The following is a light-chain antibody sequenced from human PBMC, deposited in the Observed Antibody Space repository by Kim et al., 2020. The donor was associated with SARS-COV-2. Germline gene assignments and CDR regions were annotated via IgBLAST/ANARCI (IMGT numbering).Light chain of an antibody. J-gene: IGLJ3*02. CDR2: NDN. Sequence: GQTVTMSCSGRRPNVGNNTVTWFQPVAGTVPKLLMSNDNQRPSGVPDRFSASMSGTSASLAISGLQSEDEAVYYCGSWDDSLSGRVFGGGTQLTVL. CDR1: RPNVGNNT. V-gene: IGLV1-44*01. CDR3: GSWDDSLSGRV.